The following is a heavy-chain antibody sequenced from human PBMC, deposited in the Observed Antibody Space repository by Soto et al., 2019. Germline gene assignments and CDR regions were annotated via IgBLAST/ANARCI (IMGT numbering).Heavy chain of an antibody. V-gene: IGHV3-23*01. Sequence: GGSLRLYCAASGFTFIIYAMSWVRQAPGKGLEWVSVISGGGGDTHYADSVKGRFTISRDNSKNTLYLQMNSLRAEDTAVYYCARLLGSKYYYAMDVWGQGTTVTVS. D-gene: IGHD2-15*01. CDR3: ARLLGSKYYYAMDV. J-gene: IGHJ6*02. CDR1: GFTFIIYA. CDR2: ISGGGGDT.